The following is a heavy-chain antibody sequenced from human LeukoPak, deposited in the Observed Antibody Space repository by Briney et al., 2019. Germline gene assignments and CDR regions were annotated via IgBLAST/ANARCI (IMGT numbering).Heavy chain of an antibody. CDR2: ISWNSGSI. CDR3: AKDRHYYGSRSYYSL. Sequence: SGGSLRLSCAASGFTFDDYAMHWVRQAPGKGLEWVSGISWNSGSIGYADSVKGRFTISRDNAKNSLYLQMNSLRAEDTALYYCAKDRHYYGSRSYYSLWGQGTLVTVSS. V-gene: IGHV3-9*01. J-gene: IGHJ4*02. D-gene: IGHD3-10*01. CDR1: GFTFDDYA.